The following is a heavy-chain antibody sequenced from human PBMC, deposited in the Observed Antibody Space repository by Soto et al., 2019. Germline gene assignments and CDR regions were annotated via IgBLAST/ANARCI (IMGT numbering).Heavy chain of an antibody. D-gene: IGHD3-10*01. Sequence: QVQLVESGGGLVKPGGSLRLSCEASGFTFSDYYMSWIRQAPGKGLEWVSYISSSSSYTNYADSVKGRFTISRDNAKNSRYLQMNSLRAEDPAVYYGERGGVGFGQPSDYWGQGTLVTVSS. CDR3: ERGGVGFGQPSDY. V-gene: IGHV3-11*05. CDR1: GFTFSDYY. J-gene: IGHJ4*02. CDR2: ISSSSSYT.